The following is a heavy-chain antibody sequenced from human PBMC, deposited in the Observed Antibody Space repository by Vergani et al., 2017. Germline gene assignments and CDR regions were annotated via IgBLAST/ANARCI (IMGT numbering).Heavy chain of an antibody. J-gene: IGHJ6*03. D-gene: IGHD6-13*01. CDR1: GFKFSNFG. CDR3: TRDVADTHSSIWPLNYHYFMDV. Sequence: QVQLVESGGNLVQPGRSLRLSCAAAGFKFSNFGMHWVRQVPGKGLEWVAFISYNGGNLYYADSVQGRFTISRDNTKNILYLQMSSLRVEDTALYYCTRDVADTHSSIWPLNYHYFMDVWGEGTTVTVSS. CDR2: ISYNGGNL. V-gene: IGHV3-33*05.